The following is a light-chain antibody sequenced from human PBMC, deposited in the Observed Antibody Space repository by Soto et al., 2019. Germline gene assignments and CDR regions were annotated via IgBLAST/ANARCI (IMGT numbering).Light chain of an antibody. Sequence: QPVLTQPPSVSGAPGQRVTISCTGSSFNFGAGFDVHWYQQVPGTAPKLLIYGNNNRPSGVPDRFSGSKSDMSASLAITGLQAEDEAVYYCQSYDSSLSGSVFGGGTKLTVL. V-gene: IGLV1-40*01. J-gene: IGLJ2*01. CDR2: GNN. CDR3: QSYDSSLSGSV. CDR1: SFNFGAGFD.